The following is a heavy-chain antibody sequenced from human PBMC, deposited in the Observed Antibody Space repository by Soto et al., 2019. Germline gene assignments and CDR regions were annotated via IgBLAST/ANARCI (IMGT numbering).Heavy chain of an antibody. V-gene: IGHV3-73*01. D-gene: IGHD2-8*01. Sequence: GGSLRLSCAASGFTFSGSAMHWVRQASGKGLEWVGRIRSKANSYATAYAASVKGRFTISRDDSKNTAYLQMNSLKTEDTAVYYCTRPRQDCTNGVCTPSAKWYFDRWGRGTLVTVSS. CDR3: TRPRQDCTNGVCTPSAKWYFDR. J-gene: IGHJ2*01. CDR1: GFTFSGSA. CDR2: IRSKANSYAT.